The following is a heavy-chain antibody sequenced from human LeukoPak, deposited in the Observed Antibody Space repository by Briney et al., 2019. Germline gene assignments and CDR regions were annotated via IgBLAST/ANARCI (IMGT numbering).Heavy chain of an antibody. J-gene: IGHJ6*03. D-gene: IGHD3-10*01. CDR1: GGTFSSYA. CDR2: IIPIFGTA. V-gene: IGHV1-69*01. Sequence: SVKVSCKASGGTFSSYAISWVRQAPGQGLEWMGGIIPIFGTANYAQKFQGRVTITADESTSTAYMELSSLRSEDTAVYYCATSTGRITMVRGGGQLLYYYYMDVWGKGTTVTISS. CDR3: ATSTGRITMVRGGGQLLYYYYMDV.